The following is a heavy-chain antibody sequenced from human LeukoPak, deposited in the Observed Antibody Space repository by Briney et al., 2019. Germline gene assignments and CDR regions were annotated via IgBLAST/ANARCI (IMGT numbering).Heavy chain of an antibody. CDR3: ARDHRLDYYGTRDYYFDY. V-gene: IGHV3-21*01. Sequence: PGGSLRLSCAPSGLTFISYSMNWVPQAPGKGVEGVSSISSRSSYIHYADPGKGRFTISRANAKNSLYLEMNSLRAEDTALYYCARDHRLDYYGTRDYYFDYWGQGTLVTVSS. J-gene: IGHJ4*02. CDR1: GLTFISYS. D-gene: IGHD3-10*01. CDR2: ISSRSSYI.